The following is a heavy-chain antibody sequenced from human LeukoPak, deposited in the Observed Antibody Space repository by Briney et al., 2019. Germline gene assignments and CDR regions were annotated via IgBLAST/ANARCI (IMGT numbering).Heavy chain of an antibody. CDR3: ARRSRDGWYFDY. Sequence: GGSLRLSCAASKFTFSSYAIHWVRQAPGKGLEWVSIISHDGSYKYYTDSVKGRFTISRDNSKNTLLLQMNSLRAEDTAVYYCARRSRDGWYFDYWGQGTLVTVSS. D-gene: IGHD5-24*01. CDR2: ISHDGSYK. J-gene: IGHJ4*02. V-gene: IGHV3-30*04. CDR1: KFTFSSYA.